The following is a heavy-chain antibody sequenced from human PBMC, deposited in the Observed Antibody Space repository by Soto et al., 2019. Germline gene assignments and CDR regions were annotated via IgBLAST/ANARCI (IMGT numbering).Heavy chain of an antibody. V-gene: IGHV3-53*01. CDR1: GFTFSSYA. J-gene: IGHJ4*02. Sequence: LRLSCAASGFTFSSYAMSWVRQAPGKGLEWVSVIYSGGSTYYADSVKGRFTISRDNSKNTLYLQMNSLRAEDTAVYYCARSSNSIAAAGTGFDYWGQGTLVTSPQ. CDR3: ARSSNSIAAAGTGFDY. CDR2: IYSGGST. D-gene: IGHD6-13*01.